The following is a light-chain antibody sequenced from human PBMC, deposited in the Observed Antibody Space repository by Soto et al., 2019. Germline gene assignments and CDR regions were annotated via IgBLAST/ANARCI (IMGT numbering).Light chain of an antibody. J-gene: IGKJ1*01. CDR3: QQYTNWPRT. V-gene: IGKV3-15*01. CDR2: GAS. CDR1: QSVSRD. Sequence: EIVLTQSPATLSVSPGERATLSCRASQSVSRDLAWYQQKPGQAPRLVIFGASARATGIPPRFTGSGSGTEFTLTISSLQSEDSAIYYCQQYTNWPRTFGQGTKVDIK.